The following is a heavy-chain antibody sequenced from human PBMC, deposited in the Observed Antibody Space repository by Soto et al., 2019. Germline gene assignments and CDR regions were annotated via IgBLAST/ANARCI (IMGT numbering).Heavy chain of an antibody. CDR2: INHSGST. D-gene: IGHD3-10*01. CDR3: ARGMSRGSGSYSGP. J-gene: IGHJ5*02. CDR1: GGSFSGYY. V-gene: IGHV4-34*01. Sequence: QVQLQQWGAGLLKPSETLSLTCAVYGGSFSGYYWSWIRQPPGKGLEWIGEINHSGSTNYNPSLKSRVTISVDTSKNQFSLKLSSVTAADTAVYYCARGMSRGSGSYSGPWGQGTLVTVSS.